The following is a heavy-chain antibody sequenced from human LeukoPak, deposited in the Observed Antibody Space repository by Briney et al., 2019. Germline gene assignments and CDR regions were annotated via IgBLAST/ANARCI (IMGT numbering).Heavy chain of an antibody. CDR2: INSDGSST. J-gene: IGHJ4*02. CDR1: GFTFSSYW. Sequence: PGGSLRLSCAASGFTFSSYWMHWVRQAPGKGLVWVSRINSDGSSTSYADSVKGRFTISRDNAKNTLYMQMNSLRAEDTAVYYCARVGGSSAWYIDSWGQGTLVTVSS. V-gene: IGHV3-74*01. CDR3: ARVGGSSAWYIDS. D-gene: IGHD6-13*01.